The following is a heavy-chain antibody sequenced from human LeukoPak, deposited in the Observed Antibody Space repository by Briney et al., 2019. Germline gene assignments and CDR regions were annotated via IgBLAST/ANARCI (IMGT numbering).Heavy chain of an antibody. Sequence: GGSLRLSCATSGFTFSSYGMHWARQVPGKGLEWVAVISKDAKSNYHVDSVKGRFTISRDNSKNTLYLQMNSLRAEDTAVYYCAKDDAWLQFGDWGRGTLVIVSS. CDR1: GFTFSSYG. CDR3: AKDDAWLQFGD. V-gene: IGHV3-30*18. J-gene: IGHJ4*02. D-gene: IGHD5-24*01. CDR2: ISKDAKSN.